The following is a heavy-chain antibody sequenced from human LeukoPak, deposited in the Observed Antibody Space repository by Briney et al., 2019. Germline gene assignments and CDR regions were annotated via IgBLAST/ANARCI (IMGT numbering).Heavy chain of an antibody. J-gene: IGHJ5*02. CDR3: AKARSLSSIAARGWFDP. D-gene: IGHD6-6*01. CDR2: IIVSGGST. Sequence: GGSLRLSCAASGSTFSTYAMSWVRQAPGKGLGWVSAIIVSGGSTYYADSVKGRFTISRDNSKNTLYLQMNSLRAEDTAVYYCAKARSLSSIAARGWFDPWGQGTLVTVSS. CDR1: GSTFSTYA. V-gene: IGHV3-23*01.